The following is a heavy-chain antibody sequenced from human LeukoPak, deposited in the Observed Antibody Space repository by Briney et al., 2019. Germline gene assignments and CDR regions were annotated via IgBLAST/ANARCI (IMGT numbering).Heavy chain of an antibody. CDR3: ARLSGSYWDYFDY. Sequence: PGGSLRLSCKGSRYTLTSYWIGWVRQMPGKGLEWMGIIYPGDSDTRYSPSFQGQVTISADKSTSTAYLQWSSLTASDTAMYYCARLSGSYWDYFDYWVQGSLVTVPS. J-gene: IGHJ4*02. V-gene: IGHV5-51*01. CDR2: IYPGDSDT. CDR1: RYTLTSYW. D-gene: IGHD1-26*01.